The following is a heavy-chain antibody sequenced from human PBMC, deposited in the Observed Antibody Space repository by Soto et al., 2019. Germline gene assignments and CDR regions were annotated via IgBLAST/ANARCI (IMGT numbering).Heavy chain of an antibody. CDR2: VSSSSSTI. D-gene: IGHD3-22*01. V-gene: IGHV3-48*01. Sequence: EVQLVESGGGLVQPGGSLRLSCAASGFTFSSYSMNWVRQAPGKGLEWVSYVSSSSSTIYYADSVKGRFTFSRDNAKNSLYLQMNSLRAEDTAVYYCARDYYDSSGYSADLDYWGQGTLVTVSS. J-gene: IGHJ4*02. CDR1: GFTFSSYS. CDR3: ARDYYDSSGYSADLDY.